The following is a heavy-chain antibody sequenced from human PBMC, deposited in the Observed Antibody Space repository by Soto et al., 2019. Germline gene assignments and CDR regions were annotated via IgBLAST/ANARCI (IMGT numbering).Heavy chain of an antibody. J-gene: IGHJ4*02. Sequence: GGSLRVNGEVSGVTVGNKKIKWVRQAPGKGLEWVANIKQDGSEKYYVDSVKGRFTISRDNAKNSLYLQMNSLRAEDTAVYYCARTPPLNAGPNPDYWGQGTLVTVSS. CDR3: ARTPPLNAGPNPDY. D-gene: IGHD2-15*01. CDR2: IKQDGSEK. CDR1: GVTVGNKK. V-gene: IGHV3-7*03.